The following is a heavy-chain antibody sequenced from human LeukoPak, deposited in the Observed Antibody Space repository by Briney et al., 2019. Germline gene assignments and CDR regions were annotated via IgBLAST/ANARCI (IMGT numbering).Heavy chain of an antibody. CDR2: IYYSGST. CDR3: ARIRGDSSGYSPAGAFDI. J-gene: IGHJ3*02. D-gene: IGHD3-22*01. V-gene: IGHV4-59*08. CDR1: GGSISSYY. Sequence: PSETLSLTCTVSGGSISSYYWSWIRQPPGKGLEWIGYIYYSGSTNYNPSLKSRVTISVDTSKNQFSLKLSSVPAADTAVYYCARIRGDSSGYSPAGAFDIWGQGTMVTVSS.